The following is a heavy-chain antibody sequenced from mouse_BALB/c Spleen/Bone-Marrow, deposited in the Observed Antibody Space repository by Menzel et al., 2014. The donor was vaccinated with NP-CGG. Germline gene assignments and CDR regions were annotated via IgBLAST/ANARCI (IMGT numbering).Heavy chain of an antibody. J-gene: IGHJ3*01. CDR1: GYSFTSYW. V-gene: IGHV1-5*01. CDR3: TFLVKEDFAY. Sequence: DVQLQESGTVLARPGASVKMSCKASGYSFTSYWMHWVKQRPGQGLEWIGAIYPGNSDTTYNQKFKGKAKLTAVTSASTAYMERSSLTNEDSAVYYCTFLVKEDFAYWGQGTLVTVSA. D-gene: IGHD2-10*02. CDR2: IYPGNSDT.